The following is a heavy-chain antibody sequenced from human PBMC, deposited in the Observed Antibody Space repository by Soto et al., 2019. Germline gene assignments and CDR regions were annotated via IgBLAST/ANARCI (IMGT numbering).Heavy chain of an antibody. CDR1: GFTFSGSA. D-gene: IGHD3-3*01. J-gene: IGHJ6*03. Sequence: EVQLVESGGGLVQPGGSLKLSCAASGFTFSGSAMPWVRQASGKGLEWVGRIRSKANNYATAYGASVKGRFTIARDDSKNTAYLQMHSLKTEDTAVYYCSRQASDFWSGKPQYYMDVWGKGTTVTVSS. CDR2: IRSKANNYAT. V-gene: IGHV3-73*01. CDR3: SRQASDFWSGKPQYYMDV.